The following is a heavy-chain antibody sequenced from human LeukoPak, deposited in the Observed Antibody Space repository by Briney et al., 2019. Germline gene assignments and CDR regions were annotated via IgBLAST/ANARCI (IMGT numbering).Heavy chain of an antibody. CDR2: IYSGGST. V-gene: IGHV3-53*01. CDR3: ARAAEYYYYGMDV. Sequence: GGSLRLSCSASGFTVSSNYMSWVRQAPGKGLEWVSVIYSGGSTYYADSVKGRFTISRDNSKNTLYLQMNSLRAEDTAVYYCARAAEYYYYGMDVWGKGTTVTVSS. J-gene: IGHJ6*04. CDR1: GFTVSSNY. D-gene: IGHD6-25*01.